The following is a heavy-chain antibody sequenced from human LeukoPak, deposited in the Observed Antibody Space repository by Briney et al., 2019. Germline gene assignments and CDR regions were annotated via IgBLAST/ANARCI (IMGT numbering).Heavy chain of an antibody. Sequence: ASVKVSCKASGYTFTGYYMHWVRQAPGQGLEWMGWINPNSGGTNYAQKFQGRVTMTRDTSISTAYMELSRLRSDDTALYYCARVHCSSTSCYEIQHWGQGTLVTVSS. CDR3: ARVHCSSTSCYEIQH. CDR1: GYTFTGYY. CDR2: INPNSGGT. J-gene: IGHJ1*01. V-gene: IGHV1-2*02. D-gene: IGHD2-2*01.